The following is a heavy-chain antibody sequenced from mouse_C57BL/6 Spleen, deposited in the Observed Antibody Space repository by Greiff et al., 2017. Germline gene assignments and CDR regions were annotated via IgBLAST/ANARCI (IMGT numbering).Heavy chain of an antibody. CDR3: ARLSSGYVAWFAY. V-gene: IGHV1-50*01. CDR1: GYTFTSYW. Sequence: QVQLQQPGAELVKPGASVKLSCKASGYTFTSYWMQWVKQRPGQGLEWIGAIDPSDSYTNYNQKFKGKATLTVDTSSSTSYMQLSSLTSEDSAVYYCARLSSGYVAWFAYWGQGTLVTVSA. J-gene: IGHJ3*01. D-gene: IGHD3-2*02. CDR2: IDPSDSYT.